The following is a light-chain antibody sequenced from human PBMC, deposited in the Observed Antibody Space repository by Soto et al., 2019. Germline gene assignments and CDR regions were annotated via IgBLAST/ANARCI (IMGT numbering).Light chain of an antibody. V-gene: IGLV3-21*02. CDR2: DDS. CDR3: QVWDSNTDLVV. Sequence: SYGLTQPPSVSVAPGQTATITCGGNDIGSKSVRWYQHKPGQAPLLVVYDDSGRPAGIPERLSGSNSGNPATLTISRVEAGDEADYYCQVWDSNTDLVVFGGGTKLTVL. J-gene: IGLJ2*01. CDR1: DIGSKS.